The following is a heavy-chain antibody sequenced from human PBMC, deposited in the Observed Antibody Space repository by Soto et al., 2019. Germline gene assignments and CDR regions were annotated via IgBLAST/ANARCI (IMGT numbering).Heavy chain of an antibody. CDR1: GFTFSSYG. D-gene: IGHD3-22*01. V-gene: IGHV3-33*01. J-gene: IGHJ4*02. Sequence: PGGSLRLSCAASGFTFSSYGMHWVRQAPGKGLEWVAVIWYDGSNKYYADSVKGRFTISRDNSKNTLYLQMNSLRAGDTAVYYCARSGYYYDISGYTKTNYFDYWGQGTLVTVSS. CDR3: ARSGYYYDISGYTKTNYFDY. CDR2: IWYDGSNK.